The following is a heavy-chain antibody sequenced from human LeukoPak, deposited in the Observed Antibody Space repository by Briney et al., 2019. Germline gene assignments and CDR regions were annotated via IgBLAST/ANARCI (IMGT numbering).Heavy chain of an antibody. J-gene: IGHJ4*02. CDR1: GGSISSYY. CDR3: ARLGGYSGYDLDY. D-gene: IGHD5-12*01. CDR2: IYYSGST. Sequence: SETLSLTCTVSGGSISSYYRSWIRQPPGKGLEWIGYIYYSGSTNYNPSLKSRVTISVDTSKNQFSLKLSSVTAADTAVYYCARLGGYSGYDLDYWGQGTLVTVSS. V-gene: IGHV4-59*01.